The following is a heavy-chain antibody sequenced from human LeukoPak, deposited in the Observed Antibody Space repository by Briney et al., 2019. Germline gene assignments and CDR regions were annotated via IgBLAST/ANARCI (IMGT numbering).Heavy chain of an antibody. J-gene: IGHJ5*02. CDR1: DGSISSYY. D-gene: IGHD3-9*01. V-gene: IGHV4-59*08. Sequence: PSETLSLTCTVSDGSISSYYWSWIRQPPGKGLEWIGYIYYSGSTNYNPSLKSRVTISVDTSKNQFSLKLSSVTAADTAVYYCATSASILTGYHWFDPWGQGTLVTVSS. CDR3: ATSASILTGYHWFDP. CDR2: IYYSGST.